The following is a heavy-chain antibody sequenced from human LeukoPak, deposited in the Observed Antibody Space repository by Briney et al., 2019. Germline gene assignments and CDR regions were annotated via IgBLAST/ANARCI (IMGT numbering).Heavy chain of an antibody. D-gene: IGHD3-10*01. CDR1: GFTFSNYA. CDR2: ITGSGASM. J-gene: IGHJ4*02. V-gene: IGHV3-23*01. Sequence: GGSLRLSCAASGFTFSNYAMSWVRQAPGKGLEWVSAITGSGASMNYADSVKGRFTISRDTSKSTVYLQMNSLRDEDTAIYYCARRSGIDKGNFDYWGQGTLVTVSS. CDR3: ARRSGIDKGNFDY.